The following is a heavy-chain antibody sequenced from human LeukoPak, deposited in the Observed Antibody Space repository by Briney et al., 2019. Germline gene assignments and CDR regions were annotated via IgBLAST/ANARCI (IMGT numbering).Heavy chain of an antibody. Sequence: GGSLRLSCAASGFTFSSYAMHWVRQAPGKGLEWVAVISYDGSNKYYADSVKGRFTISRDNSKNTLHLQMNSLRAEDTAVYYCARGHYYDFWSGYYSYWGQGTLVTVSS. J-gene: IGHJ4*02. V-gene: IGHV3-30-3*01. CDR1: GFTFSSYA. CDR2: ISYDGSNK. D-gene: IGHD3-3*01. CDR3: ARGHYYDFWSGYYSY.